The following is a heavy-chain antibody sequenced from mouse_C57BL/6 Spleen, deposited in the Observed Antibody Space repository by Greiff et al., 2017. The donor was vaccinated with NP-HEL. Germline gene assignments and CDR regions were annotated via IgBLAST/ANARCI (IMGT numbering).Heavy chain of an antibody. CDR2: SRNKANDYTT. CDR1: GFTFSDFY. J-gene: IGHJ1*03. D-gene: IGHD2-3*01. V-gene: IGHV7-1*01. CDR3: ARDALYDVYYWYFDV. Sequence: DVKLVESGGGLVQSGRSLRLSCATSGFTFSDFYMEWVRQAPGKGLEWIAASRNKANDYTTEYSASVKGRFIVSRDTSQSILYLQMNALRAEDTAIYYCARDALYDVYYWYFDVWGTGTTVTVSS.